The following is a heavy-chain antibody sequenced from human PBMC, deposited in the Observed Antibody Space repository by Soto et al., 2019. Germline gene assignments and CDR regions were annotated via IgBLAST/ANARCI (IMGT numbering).Heavy chain of an antibody. CDR1: GDSFTSYW. D-gene: IGHD3-22*01. J-gene: IGHJ6*02. CDR3: ARNLLHYYDSSGYWDYYGMDV. CDR2: IYPGDSDT. Sequence: PVGSLKISCRGSGDSFTSYWIGWVRQMPWKGLEWMGIIYPGDSDTRYSPSFQGQVTISADKSISTAYLQWSSLKASDTAMYYCARNLLHYYDSSGYWDYYGMDVWGQGTTVTVSS. V-gene: IGHV5-51*01.